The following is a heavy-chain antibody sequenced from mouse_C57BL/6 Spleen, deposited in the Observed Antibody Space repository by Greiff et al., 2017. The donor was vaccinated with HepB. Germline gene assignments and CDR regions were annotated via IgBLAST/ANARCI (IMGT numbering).Heavy chain of an antibody. D-gene: IGHD1-1*01. V-gene: IGHV1-50*01. Sequence: VQLQQPGAELVKPGASVKLSCKASGYTFTSYWMQWVKQRPGQGLEWIGEIDPSDSYTNYNQKFKGKATLTVDTSSSTAYMQLSSLTSEDSAVYYCARSNYGSPYAMDYWGQGTSVTVSS. CDR1: GYTFTSYW. J-gene: IGHJ4*01. CDR2: IDPSDSYT. CDR3: ARSNYGSPYAMDY.